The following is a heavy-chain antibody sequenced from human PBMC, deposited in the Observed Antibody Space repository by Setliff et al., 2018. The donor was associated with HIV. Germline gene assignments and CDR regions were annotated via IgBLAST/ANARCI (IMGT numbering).Heavy chain of an antibody. Sequence: SETLSLTCTVSGGSISSYYWSWIRQPPGKGLEWIGYIYYSGSTNYNPSLKSRVTISVDTSKNQFSLKLSSVTAADTAVYYCARLSYDYVWGGYRYTDYYYYMDVWGKGTTVTVSS. V-gene: IGHV4-59*08. J-gene: IGHJ6*03. D-gene: IGHD3-16*02. CDR1: GGSISSYY. CDR2: IYYSGST. CDR3: ARLSYDYVWGGYRYTDYYYYMDV.